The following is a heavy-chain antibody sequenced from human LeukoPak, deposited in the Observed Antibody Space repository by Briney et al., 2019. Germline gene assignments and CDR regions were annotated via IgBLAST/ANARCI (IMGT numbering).Heavy chain of an antibody. Sequence: REAPLKICCKGSGYSFTNYWIAWVRQLPGKGLEWMVTIYPGDSDTKYSPSFRGQVTISADKSTTTAYLQWNSLKASDTAMYYCARSRVSMHFGDYWGQGSLVTVSS. CDR2: IYPGDSDT. J-gene: IGHJ4*02. CDR3: ARSRVSMHFGDY. V-gene: IGHV5-51*01. CDR1: GYSFTNYW. D-gene: IGHD2-21*01.